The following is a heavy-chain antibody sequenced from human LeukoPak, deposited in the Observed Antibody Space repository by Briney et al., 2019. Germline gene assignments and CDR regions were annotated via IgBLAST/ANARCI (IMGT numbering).Heavy chain of an antibody. CDR3: AKDPQLIVAVPAASGY. V-gene: IGHV3-23*01. CDR1: GFTFSSYA. Sequence: PGGSLRLSCAVSGFTFSSYAMSWVRQAPGKGLEWVSAISGSGGSTYYADSVKGRFTISRDNSKNTLYLQMNSLRAEDTAVYYCAKDPQLIVAVPAASGYWGQGTLVTVSS. CDR2: ISGSGGST. D-gene: IGHD2-2*01. J-gene: IGHJ4*02.